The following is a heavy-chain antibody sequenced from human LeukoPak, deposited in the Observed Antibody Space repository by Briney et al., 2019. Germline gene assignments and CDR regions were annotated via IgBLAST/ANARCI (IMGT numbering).Heavy chain of an antibody. J-gene: IGHJ4*02. Sequence: ASVKVSCKASGYTFTSYGISWVRQAPGQGLEWTGWISAYNGNTNYAQKLQGRVTMTTDTSTSTAYMELRSLRSDDTAVYYCARVSGTTVATGLFDYWGQGTLVTVSS. D-gene: IGHD4-23*01. CDR1: GYTFTSYG. CDR3: ARVSGTTVATGLFDY. CDR2: ISAYNGNT. V-gene: IGHV1-18*01.